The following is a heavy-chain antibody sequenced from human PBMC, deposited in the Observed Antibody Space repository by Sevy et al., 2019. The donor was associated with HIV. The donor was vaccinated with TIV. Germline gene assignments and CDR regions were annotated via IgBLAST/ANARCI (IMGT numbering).Heavy chain of an antibody. J-gene: IGHJ5*02. V-gene: IGHV1-69*13. CDR3: TSGADCSNGVGYPWGFDH. CDR2: IVPVFGTS. D-gene: IGHD2-8*01. CDR1: GGTLTNYA. Sequence: ASVKVSCKASGGTLTNYAISWVRQAPGQGLEWMGEIVPVFGTSHHARSFQGRVTITADESTSTAYIELRSLRSEETAVYYCTSGADCSNGVGYPWGFDHWGQGTLVTVSS.